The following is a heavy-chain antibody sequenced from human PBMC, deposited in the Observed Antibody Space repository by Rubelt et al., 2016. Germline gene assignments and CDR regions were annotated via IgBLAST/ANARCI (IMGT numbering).Heavy chain of an antibody. V-gene: IGHV3-23*01. J-gene: IGHJ4*02. CDR2: LSGSGGST. D-gene: IGHD1-26*01. Sequence: GGGLVQPGRSLRLSCAASGFTFSFYAMSWVRQAPGKGLELVSALSGSGGSTYYADSVKGRFTISRDNAKNSLYLQMNSLRAEDTAVYYCARLQWELSTIDFWGQGTLVTVSS. CDR1: GFTFSFYA. CDR3: ARLQWELSTIDF.